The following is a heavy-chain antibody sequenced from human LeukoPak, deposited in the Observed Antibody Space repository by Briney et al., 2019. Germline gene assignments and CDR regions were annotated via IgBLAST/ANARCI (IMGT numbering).Heavy chain of an antibody. CDR3: ARVASHYDFWSGYFSGAFDI. D-gene: IGHD3-3*01. CDR1: GYTFTSYA. J-gene: IGHJ3*02. Sequence: ASVKVSCKASGYTFTSYAMNWVRQAPGQGLEWMGWINTNTGNPTYAQGFTGRFVFSLDTSVSTAYLQISSLKAEDTAVYYCARVASHYDFWSGYFSGAFDIWGQGTMVTVSS. CDR2: INTNTGNP. V-gene: IGHV7-4-1*02.